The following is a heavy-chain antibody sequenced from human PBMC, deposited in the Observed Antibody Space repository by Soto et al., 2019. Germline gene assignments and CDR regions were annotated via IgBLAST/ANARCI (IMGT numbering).Heavy chain of an antibody. CDR2: IYSGGIT. CDR3: AREPPRIVPFDI. Sequence: GGSLRLSCAASGFTVSSDYMSWVRQPPGKGLEWVSLIYSGGITYYADSVKGRFTISRDNSKNTVYLQMNSLRVEDTAMYYCAREPPRIVPFDIWGQGTMVTVSS. CDR1: GFTVSSDY. D-gene: IGHD2-21*01. V-gene: IGHV3-66*01. J-gene: IGHJ3*02.